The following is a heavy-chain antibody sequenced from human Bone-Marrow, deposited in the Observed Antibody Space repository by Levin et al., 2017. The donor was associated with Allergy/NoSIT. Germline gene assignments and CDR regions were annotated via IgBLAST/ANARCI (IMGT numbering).Heavy chain of an antibody. V-gene: IGHV3-30*03. D-gene: IGHD1-7*01. CDR3: ARSAGNYRHDFDS. CDR1: EFTFDNHG. Sequence: GGSLRLSCVGSEFTFDNHGIHWVRQAPGKGLEWVSVGGYDGDYEHYADSVKGRFTVSRDNSKNTVYLQMSSLRPEDTALYYCARSAGNYRHDFDSWGRGVVVTVSS. CDR2: GGYDGDYE. J-gene: IGHJ4*02.